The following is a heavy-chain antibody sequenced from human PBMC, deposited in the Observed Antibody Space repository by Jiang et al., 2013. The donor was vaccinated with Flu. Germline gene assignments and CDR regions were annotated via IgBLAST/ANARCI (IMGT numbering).Heavy chain of an antibody. V-gene: IGHV4-34*01. D-gene: IGHD2-21*02. CDR2: INHSGST. Sequence: LLKPSETLSLTCAVYGGSFSGYYWSWIRQPPGKGLEWIGEINHSGSTNYNPSLKSRVTISMDKSKNQFSLNLNSVTAADTAVYYCARRLVKRVMTASDYWGQGILVTVSS. CDR3: ARRLVKRVMTASDY. J-gene: IGHJ4*02. CDR1: GGSFSGYY.